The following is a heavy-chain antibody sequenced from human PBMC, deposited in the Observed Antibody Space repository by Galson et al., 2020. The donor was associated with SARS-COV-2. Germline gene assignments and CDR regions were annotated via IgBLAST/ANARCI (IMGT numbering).Heavy chain of an antibody. CDR3: AAGFCSATSCYIDGAFHL. D-gene: IGHD2-2*02. Sequence: SETLSLTCTVSGGSISSGGYSWSWIRQPPGKGLEWIGYIYHSGSSYYNPSLKSRVTLSVDSSNNQFSLQMTSVTAADTAVYYCAAGFCSATSCYIDGAFHLCGQGTKGTVSS. V-gene: IGHV4-30-2*01. CDR1: GGSISSGGYS. CDR2: IYHSGSS. J-gene: IGHJ3*01.